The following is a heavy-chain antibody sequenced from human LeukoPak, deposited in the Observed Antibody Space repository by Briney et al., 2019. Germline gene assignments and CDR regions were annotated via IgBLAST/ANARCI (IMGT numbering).Heavy chain of an antibody. CDR3: ARMEEYYDFWSGYYHANYFDY. CDR1: GYTFTSYG. Sequence: GASVKVSCKASGYTFTSYGISWVRQAPGQGLEWMGWISAYNVNTNYAQKLQGRVTMTTDTSTSTAYMELRSLRSDDTAVYYCARMEEYYDFWSGYYHANYFDYWGQGTLVTVSS. J-gene: IGHJ4*02. CDR2: ISAYNVNT. D-gene: IGHD3-3*01. V-gene: IGHV1-18*01.